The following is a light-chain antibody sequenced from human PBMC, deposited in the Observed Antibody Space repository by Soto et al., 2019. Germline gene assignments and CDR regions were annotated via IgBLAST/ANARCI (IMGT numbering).Light chain of an antibody. V-gene: IGKV3-20*01. CDR3: QQYGSSPRT. Sequence: EIVLTQPPGTLSLSPGERATLSCRSSHTISSSYLAWYQQKPGQAPRLLIYGASSRATGIPDRFSGSGSGTDFTLTISRLEPEDFAVYYCQQYGSSPRTFGQGTKVDIK. J-gene: IGKJ1*01. CDR2: GAS. CDR1: HTISSSY.